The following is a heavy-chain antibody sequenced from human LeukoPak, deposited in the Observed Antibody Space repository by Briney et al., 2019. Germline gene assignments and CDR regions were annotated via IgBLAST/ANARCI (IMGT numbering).Heavy chain of an antibody. CDR2: ISWNSGSI. CDR3: AKANVLRYFDWLEYFDY. CDR1: GFTFDDYA. V-gene: IGHV3-9*01. Sequence: PGGSLRLSCAASGFTFDDYAMHWVRQAPGKGLEWVSGISWNSGSIGYADSVKGRFTISRDNAKNSLYLQMNSLRAEDTALYYCAKANVLRYFDWLEYFDYWGQGTLVTVSS. J-gene: IGHJ4*02. D-gene: IGHD3-9*01.